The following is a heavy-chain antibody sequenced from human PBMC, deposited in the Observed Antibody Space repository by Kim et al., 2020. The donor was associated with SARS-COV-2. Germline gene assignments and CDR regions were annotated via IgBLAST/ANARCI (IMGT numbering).Heavy chain of an antibody. J-gene: IGHJ6*02. Sequence: GGSLRLSCAASGFTFSDHYMDWVRQAPGKGLEWVGRGRNRANSYTTEFAASVKGRFTISRDDSQNSLFLQMSSLTTEDTAVYYCTRGGTSTSYYYNPMDVWSQGTTVTVSS. CDR1: GFTFSDHY. CDR2: GRNRANSYTT. V-gene: IGHV3-72*01. CDR3: TRGGTSTSYYYNPMDV.